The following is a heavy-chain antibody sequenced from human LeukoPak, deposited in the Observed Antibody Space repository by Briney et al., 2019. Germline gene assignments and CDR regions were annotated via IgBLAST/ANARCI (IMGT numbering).Heavy chain of an antibody. J-gene: IGHJ4*02. V-gene: IGHV3-53*01. D-gene: IGHD6-25*01. CDR1: GFTVSGNY. CDR3: AGGNTWPGLSY. Sequence: GGSLRLSCAASGFTVSGNYMSWVREAPGKGVEWVSVIYTAGSTYNADSVKGRFTISRDKSKDTLYLQMNTLRAEDTAVYFCAGGNTWPGLSYWGQGTLLTVSS. CDR2: IYTAGST.